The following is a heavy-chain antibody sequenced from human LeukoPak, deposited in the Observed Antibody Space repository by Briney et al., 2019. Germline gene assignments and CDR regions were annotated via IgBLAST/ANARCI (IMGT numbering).Heavy chain of an antibody. Sequence: SETLSLTCTVSGGSISSYYWSWIRQPAGKGLEWIGRIYTSGSTNYNPSLKSRVTMSVDTSKNQFSLKLSSVTAADTAVYYCARAAIMVRGVIPPYYYYYMDVWGKGTTVTISS. D-gene: IGHD3-10*01. CDR1: GGSISSYY. CDR2: IYTSGST. J-gene: IGHJ6*03. CDR3: ARAAIMVRGVIPPYYYYYMDV. V-gene: IGHV4-4*07.